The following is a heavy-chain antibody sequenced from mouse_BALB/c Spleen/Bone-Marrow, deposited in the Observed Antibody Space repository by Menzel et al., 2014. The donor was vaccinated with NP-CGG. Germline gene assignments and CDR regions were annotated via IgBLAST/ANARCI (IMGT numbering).Heavy chain of an antibody. D-gene: IGHD2-3*01. J-gene: IGHJ4*01. V-gene: IGHV1S41*01. CDR2: IAPGTGTT. Sequence: DLVKPGASVKLSCKASGYTFXNFWINWIKQRPGQGLEWIGRIAPGTGTTYYNEMFKGKATLTVDTSSSTAYIQLSSLSSEDPAVYFCARYDYAMDYWGQGTSVTVSS. CDR3: ARYDYAMDY. CDR1: GYTFXNFW.